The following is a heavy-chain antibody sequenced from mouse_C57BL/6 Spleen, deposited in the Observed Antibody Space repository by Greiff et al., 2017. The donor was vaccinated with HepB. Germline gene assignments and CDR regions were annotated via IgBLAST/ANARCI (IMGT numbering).Heavy chain of an antibody. J-gene: IGHJ4*01. CDR3: ARQRSYAMDY. CDR2: INPSTGGT. D-gene: IGHD1-1*01. V-gene: IGHV1-42*01. Sequence: VQLKESGPELVKPGASVKISCKASGYSFTGYYMNWVKQSPEKSLEWIGEINPSTGGTTYNQKFKAKATLTVDKSSSTAYMQLKSLTSEDSAVYYCARQRSYAMDYWGQGTSVTVSS. CDR1: GYSFTGYY.